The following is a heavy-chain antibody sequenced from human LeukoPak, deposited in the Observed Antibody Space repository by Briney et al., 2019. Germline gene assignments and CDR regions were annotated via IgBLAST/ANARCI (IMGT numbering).Heavy chain of an antibody. J-gene: IGHJ4*02. D-gene: IGHD6-13*01. CDR3: VKSPHASSSYFHY. Sequence: GGSLRLSCSASGFTFSSFAMHWVRQAPGKELEYVSAINSNGDITDYADSVKGRFTISRDNSKNTLHLQMSSLTVEDTAVYYCVKSPHASSSYFHYWAQGTLVTVSS. CDR2: INSNGDIT. CDR1: GFTFSSFA. V-gene: IGHV3-64D*06.